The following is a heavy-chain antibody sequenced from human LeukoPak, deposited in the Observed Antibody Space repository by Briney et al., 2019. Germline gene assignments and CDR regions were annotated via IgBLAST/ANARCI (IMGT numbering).Heavy chain of an antibody. V-gene: IGHV3-66*04. J-gene: IGHJ4*02. Sequence: QPGGSLRLSCAASGFTVSSNYMSWVRQAPGKGLEWVSLIYSGGNTYYADSVKGRFTISTDNSKNTLYLQMNSLRAEDTAVYYCASQKYCTNGICYRKYYFDYWGQGTLVTVSS. CDR1: GFTVSSNY. D-gene: IGHD2-8*01. CDR2: IYSGGNT. CDR3: ASQKYCTNGICYRKYYFDY.